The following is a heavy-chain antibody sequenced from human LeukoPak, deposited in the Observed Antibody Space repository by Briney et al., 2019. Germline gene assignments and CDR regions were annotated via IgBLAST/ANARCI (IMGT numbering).Heavy chain of an antibody. V-gene: IGHV3-48*02. CDR1: GFTFSSYS. Sequence: GRSLRLSCAASGFTFSSYSMNWVRQAPGKGLEWVSYISSSSSTIYYADSVKGRFTISRDNAKNSLYLQMNSLRDEDTAVYYCARLHLTYYYDSSYFDYWGQGTLVTVSS. J-gene: IGHJ4*02. CDR3: ARLHLTYYYDSSYFDY. CDR2: ISSSSSTI. D-gene: IGHD3-22*01.